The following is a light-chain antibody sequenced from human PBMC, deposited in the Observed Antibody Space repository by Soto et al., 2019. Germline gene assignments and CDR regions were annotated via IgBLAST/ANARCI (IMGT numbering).Light chain of an antibody. Sequence: QSALTQPRSVSGSPGQSVTISCTGPTIDDGTSNYVSWYQQHPGKVPKLMIYDVSERPSGVPDRFXXXKXGNTASLTISGLQPEDEADYYCCSYAVTFYVFGTGTKVTVL. CDR1: TIDDGTSNY. J-gene: IGLJ1*01. V-gene: IGLV2-11*01. CDR3: CSYAVTFYV. CDR2: DVS.